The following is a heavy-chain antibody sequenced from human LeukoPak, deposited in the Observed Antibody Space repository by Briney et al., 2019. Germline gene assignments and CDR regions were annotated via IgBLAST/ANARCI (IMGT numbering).Heavy chain of an antibody. J-gene: IGHJ4*02. Sequence: PGGSLRLSCAVSGITLSNYGMSWVRQAPGKGLEWVAGISGSGGRTNYADSVKGRFTISRDSPKNTLYRQMNSLRAEDTAVYFCAKRGVVIRVVLVGFHKEAYYFDPCGQGALVTVSS. CDR1: GITLSNYG. D-gene: IGHD3-10*01. CDR3: AKRGVVIRVVLVGFHKEAYYFDP. CDR2: ISGSGGRT. V-gene: IGHV3-23*01.